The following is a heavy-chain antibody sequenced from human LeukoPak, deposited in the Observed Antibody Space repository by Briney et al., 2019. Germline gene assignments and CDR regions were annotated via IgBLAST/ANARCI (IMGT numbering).Heavy chain of an antibody. CDR2: ISGSGGST. D-gene: IGHD3-22*01. V-gene: IGHV3-23*01. J-gene: IGHJ5*02. Sequence: GGSLRLSCAASGFTFSSYAMSWVRQAPGKGLEWVSAISGSGGSTYYADSVKGRFTISRDNSKNTLYLQMNSLRAEDTAVYYCAKAFYYYDSSGPFDPWGQGTLVTVSS. CDR1: GFTFSSYA. CDR3: AKAFYYYDSSGPFDP.